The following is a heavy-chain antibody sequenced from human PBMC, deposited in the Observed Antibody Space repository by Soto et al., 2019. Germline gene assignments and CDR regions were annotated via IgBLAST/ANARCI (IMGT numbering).Heavy chain of an antibody. CDR1: GFAFRSYG. D-gene: IGHD6-13*01. CDR2: ISGSGGST. Sequence: HPGGSLRLSFADPGFAFRSYGMSWVRQAPGKGLEWVAAISGSGGSTYYADSVKGRFTISRDNSKNTLYLQMNSLRAEDTAVYYCAKEGSWYGYYYYGMDVWGQGTTVTVSS. V-gene: IGHV3-23*01. J-gene: IGHJ6*02. CDR3: AKEGSWYGYYYYGMDV.